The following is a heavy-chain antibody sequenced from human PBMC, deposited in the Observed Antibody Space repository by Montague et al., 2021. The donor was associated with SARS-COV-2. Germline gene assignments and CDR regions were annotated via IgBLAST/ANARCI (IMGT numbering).Heavy chain of an antibody. V-gene: IGHV3-66*01. J-gene: IGHJ6*02. CDR2: IYSGSGST. CDR3: ARAPGSSYSSGWYDYYYDMDV. Sequence: SLRLSCAASGFTVSSNYMSWVRQAPGKGLEWVSVIYSGSGSTYYADSAKGRFTISRDISKNTLYLQMNSLRAEDTAVYYCARAPGSSYSSGWYDYYYDMDVWGQGTTVTVSS. CDR1: GFTVSSNY. D-gene: IGHD6-19*01.